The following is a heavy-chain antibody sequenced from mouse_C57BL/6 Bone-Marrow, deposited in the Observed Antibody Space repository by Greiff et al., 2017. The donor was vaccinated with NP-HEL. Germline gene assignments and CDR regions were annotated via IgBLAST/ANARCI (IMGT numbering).Heavy chain of an antibody. V-gene: IGHV1-69*01. CDR1: GYTFTSYW. CDR2: IDPSDSYT. CDR3: AREYWYYFDY. Sequence: QVQLQQPGAELEMPGASVKLSCKASGYTFTSYWMHWVKQRPGQGLEWIGEIDPSDSYTNYNQKFKGKSTLTVDKSSSTAYMQLSSLTSEDSAVYYCAREYWYYFDYWGQGTTLTVSS. J-gene: IGHJ2*01. D-gene: IGHD5-2*01.